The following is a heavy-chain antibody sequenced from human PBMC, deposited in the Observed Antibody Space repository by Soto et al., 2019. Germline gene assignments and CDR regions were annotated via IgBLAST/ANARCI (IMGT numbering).Heavy chain of an antibody. CDR3: AKDRLDYDILTGYYIGPGYAFDI. D-gene: IGHD3-9*01. J-gene: IGHJ3*02. CDR1: GFTFSSYW. V-gene: IGHV3-7*03. CDR2: IKQDGSEK. Sequence: GGSLRLSCAASGFTFSSYWMSWVRQAPGKGLEWVANIKQDGSEKYYADSVKGRFTISRDNAKNSLYLQMNSLRAEDTALYYCAKDRLDYDILTGYYIGPGYAFDIWGQGTMVTVSS.